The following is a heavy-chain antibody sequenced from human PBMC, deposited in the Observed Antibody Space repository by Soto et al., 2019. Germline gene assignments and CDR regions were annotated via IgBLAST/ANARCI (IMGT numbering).Heavy chain of an antibody. V-gene: IGHV4-31*03. Sequence: QVRLQESGPGLVKPSQTLALTCTVSGGSISSGGYYWSWIRQHPGKGLEWGGYIYYSGRTHYNPSLTGRVTFSVDTSKYQFSLYLSSVTAADTAVYYCARVGYYYDSSGYYYVDYWGQGTLVTVSS. CDR3: ARVGYYYDSSGYYYVDY. CDR1: GGSISSGGYY. D-gene: IGHD3-22*01. J-gene: IGHJ4*02. CDR2: IYYSGRT.